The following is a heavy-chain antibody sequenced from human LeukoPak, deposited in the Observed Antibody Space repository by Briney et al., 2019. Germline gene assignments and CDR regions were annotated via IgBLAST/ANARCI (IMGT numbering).Heavy chain of an antibody. V-gene: IGHV4-39*07. D-gene: IGHD3-10*01. Sequence: SETLSLTCTVSGGSISSSSYYWGWIRQPPGKGLEWIGSIYYSGSTYYNPSLKSRVTISVDTSKNQFSLNLKSVTAADTAMYYCARDISGIYSYWGQGTLVTVSS. CDR2: IYYSGST. CDR3: ARDISGIYSY. J-gene: IGHJ4*02. CDR1: GGSISSSSYY.